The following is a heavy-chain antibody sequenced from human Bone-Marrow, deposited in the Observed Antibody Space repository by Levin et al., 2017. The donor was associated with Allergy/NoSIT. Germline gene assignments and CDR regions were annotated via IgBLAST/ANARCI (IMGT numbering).Heavy chain of an antibody. CDR1: GFTFDDYA. V-gene: IGHV3-9*01. CDR3: TRGRDLAVADSMDV. D-gene: IGHD6-19*01. CDR2: ISWNSNSI. Sequence: LSLTCAASGFTFDDYAMHWVRQAPGKGLEWVSGISWNSNSIAYVDFVKGRFTISRDSAKKSLYLQMKSLRPEDTALYYCTRGRDLAVADSMDVWGKGTTVTVSS. J-gene: IGHJ6*03.